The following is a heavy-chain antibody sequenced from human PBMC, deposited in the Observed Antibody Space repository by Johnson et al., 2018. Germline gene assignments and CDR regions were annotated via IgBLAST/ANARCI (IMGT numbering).Heavy chain of an antibody. Sequence: QVQLQESGPGLLKPSETLSLTCTVSGGSISPYYWTWIRQPPGKGLEWIAYFYYSGPTNYNPSLKSRVTISVDTSNNQFSLKLNSVTAADTAGYYCARGGRSWPQAYWGQGTLVTVSS. CDR1: GGSISPYY. J-gene: IGHJ4*02. V-gene: IGHV4-59*01. CDR2: FYYSGPT. CDR3: ARGGRSWPQAY. D-gene: IGHD3-10*01.